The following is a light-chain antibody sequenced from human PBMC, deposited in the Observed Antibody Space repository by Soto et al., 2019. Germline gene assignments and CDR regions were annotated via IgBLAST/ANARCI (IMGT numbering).Light chain of an antibody. CDR3: FSKISGFVYG. CDR2: DVN. J-gene: IGLJ1*01. CDR1: NTDLGVYGY. V-gene: IGLV2-14*01. Sequence: QSLLAQPASVSGSFGQSITISCSGPNTDLGVYGYVSWYQHHPGKAPKLLIYDVNNRPSGISDRFSGSKSGDTASLTISGLQAEDEADYFCFSKISGFVYGFGTGTKLTVL.